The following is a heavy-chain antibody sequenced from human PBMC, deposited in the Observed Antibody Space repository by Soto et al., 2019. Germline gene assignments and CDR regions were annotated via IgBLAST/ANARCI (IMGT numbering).Heavy chain of an antibody. V-gene: IGHV2-5*02. D-gene: IGHD6-6*01. J-gene: IGHJ4*02. CDR1: GFSLSARGVG. CDR3: VHPTPSSSSRIDC. CDR2: IYWDDGK. Sequence: QITLKESGPTLVKPTQTLTLTCTFSGFSLSARGVGVGWIRQPPGKALEWLTFIYWDDGKRFSPSLKSRLTITKDTSKNQVVLTMANMDPVDPGTYYCVHPTPSSSSRIDCWGPGTLVTVSS.